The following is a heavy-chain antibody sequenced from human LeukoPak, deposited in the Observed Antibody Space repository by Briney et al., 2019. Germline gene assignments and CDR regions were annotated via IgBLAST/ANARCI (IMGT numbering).Heavy chain of an antibody. J-gene: IGHJ4*02. Sequence: SETLSLTCSVSGDSITGYYWGWIRQPPGKGLEWIGNIYYTGNTYYNSSLKSRVTISLDTSKNQFSLKLSSVTAADTAVHYCARGVAGGSWGQGTLVTVSS. CDR1: GDSITGYY. CDR3: ARGVAGGS. V-gene: IGHV4-39*07. CDR2: IYYTGNT. D-gene: IGHD3-3*01.